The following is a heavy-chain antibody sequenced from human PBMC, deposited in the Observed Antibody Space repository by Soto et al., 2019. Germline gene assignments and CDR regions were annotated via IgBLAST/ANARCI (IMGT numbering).Heavy chain of an antibody. Sequence: QVQLVQSGAEVKKPGSSVKVSCKASGGTFSSYAISWVRQAPGQGLEWMGGIIPIFGTANYAQKFQGRVTITADESTSTAYMELSSLRSEDTAVYYCARGTKAYCGVDCLGDGYWGQGTLVTVSS. J-gene: IGHJ4*02. D-gene: IGHD2-21*02. CDR2: IIPIFGTA. CDR3: ARGTKAYCGVDCLGDGY. CDR1: GGTFSSYA. V-gene: IGHV1-69*01.